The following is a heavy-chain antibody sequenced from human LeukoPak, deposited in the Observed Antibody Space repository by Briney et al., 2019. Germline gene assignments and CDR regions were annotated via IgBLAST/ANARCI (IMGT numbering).Heavy chain of an antibody. Sequence: SETLSLTCAVYGGSFSGYYWSWIRQPPGEGLEWIGEINHSGSTNYTPSLKSRVTISVDTSKNQFSLKLSSVTAADTAVYYCAKEYCSSTSCLGYFDYWGQGTLVTVSS. CDR3: AKEYCSSTSCLGYFDY. J-gene: IGHJ4*02. CDR1: GGSFSGYY. CDR2: INHSGST. D-gene: IGHD2-2*01. V-gene: IGHV4-34*01.